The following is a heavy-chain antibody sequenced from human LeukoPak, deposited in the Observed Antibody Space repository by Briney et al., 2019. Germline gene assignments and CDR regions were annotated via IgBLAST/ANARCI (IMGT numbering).Heavy chain of an antibody. CDR2: ISSSSSYI. V-gene: IGHV3-21*01. CDR1: GFTFSSYS. Sequence: GGSLRLSCAASGFTFSSYSMNWVRQAPGKGLEWVSSISSSSSYIYYADSVKGRFTISRDNAKNSLYLQKNSLRAEDTAVYYCARELYYDFWSGYPAGLDYWGQGTLVTVSS. J-gene: IGHJ4*02. D-gene: IGHD3-3*01. CDR3: ARELYYDFWSGYPAGLDY.